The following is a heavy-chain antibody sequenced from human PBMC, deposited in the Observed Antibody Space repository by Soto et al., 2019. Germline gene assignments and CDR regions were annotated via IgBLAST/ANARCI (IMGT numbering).Heavy chain of an antibody. CDR1: GFTFSSYA. CDR2: ISGSGGYT. D-gene: IGHD3-10*01. V-gene: IGHV3-23*01. J-gene: IGHJ6*03. CDR3: VKVRGDGYNLNHYYMDV. Sequence: EVQLLDSGGGLVQPGGSLRLSCAASGFTFSSYAMSWVRQAPGKGLEWVSGISGSGGYTYYADSVKGRFTISRDYSKNTLYLQMNNLTAEDTAVYYCVKVRGDGYNLNHYYMDVWGKGTTVTVSS.